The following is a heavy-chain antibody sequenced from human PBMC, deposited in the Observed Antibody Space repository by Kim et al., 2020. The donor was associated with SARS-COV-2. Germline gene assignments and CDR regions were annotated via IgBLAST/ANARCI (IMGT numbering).Heavy chain of an antibody. Sequence: SETLSLTCAVYGGSFSGYYWSWIRQPPGKGLEWIGEINHSGSTNYNPSLKSRVTISVDTSKNQFSLKLSSVTAADTAVYYCARGGGFDPWGQGTLVTVSS. J-gene: IGHJ5*02. CDR2: INHSGST. CDR3: ARGGGFDP. CDR1: GGSFSGYY. V-gene: IGHV4-34*01.